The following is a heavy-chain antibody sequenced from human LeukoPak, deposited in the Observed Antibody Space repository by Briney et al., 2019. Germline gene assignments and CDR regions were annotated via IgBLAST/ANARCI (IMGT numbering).Heavy chain of an antibody. J-gene: IGHJ3*02. D-gene: IGHD1-26*01. Sequence: SETLSLTCAVYGGSFSGYYWSWIRQPPGKGLEWIGEINHSGSTNYNPSLKSRVTISVDTSKNQFSLKLSSVTAADTAVYYCARDKFPLVGATGDDAFDIWGQGTMVAVSS. CDR1: GGSFSGYY. CDR3: ARDKFPLVGATGDDAFDI. V-gene: IGHV4-34*01. CDR2: INHSGST.